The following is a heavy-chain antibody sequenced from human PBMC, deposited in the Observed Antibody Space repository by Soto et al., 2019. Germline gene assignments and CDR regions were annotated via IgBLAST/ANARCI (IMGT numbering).Heavy chain of an antibody. CDR1: GDSLSSGGHY. J-gene: IGHJ4*02. CDR2: IYDSVNT. D-gene: IGHD3-9*01. Sequence: TSETLSLTCTVSGDSLSSGGHYWSWIRQHPGKGLEWTGHIYDSVNTYYSPSLRSRVTISADMSKNQFSLNLRSVTAADTAVYYCARVDHRGYFAILTDYWGQGTLVTVSS. V-gene: IGHV4-31*03. CDR3: ARVDHRGYFAILTDY.